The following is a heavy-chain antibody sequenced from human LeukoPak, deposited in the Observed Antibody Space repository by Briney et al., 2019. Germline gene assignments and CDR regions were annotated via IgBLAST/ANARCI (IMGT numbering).Heavy chain of an antibody. D-gene: IGHD3-3*01. Sequence: SETLSLTCTVSGGSISSYYWSWIRQPPGKGLEWIGYIYYSGSTYYNPSLKSRVTISVDTSKNQFSLKLSSVTAADTAVYYCARDRLEDFWSGYQIYYYGMDVWGQGTMVTVSS. CDR2: IYYSGST. V-gene: IGHV4-59*06. CDR3: ARDRLEDFWSGYQIYYYGMDV. CDR1: GGSISSYY. J-gene: IGHJ6*02.